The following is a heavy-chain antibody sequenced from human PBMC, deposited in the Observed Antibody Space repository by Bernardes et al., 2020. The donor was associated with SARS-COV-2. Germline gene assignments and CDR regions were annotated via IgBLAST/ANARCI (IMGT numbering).Heavy chain of an antibody. CDR3: ARGRFGSGSYRFDY. D-gene: IGHD3-10*01. CDR2: VYHSGST. Sequence: SETLSLTCAVYGWSFSGYYWTWIRQPPGKGLEYIGYVYHSGSTNYNPSLKSRVTISVDTKNQFSLHLSAVSAADTAVYYCARGRFGSGSYRFDYWGQGTRVTVSS. V-gene: IGHV4-59*01. CDR1: GWSFSGYY. J-gene: IGHJ4*02.